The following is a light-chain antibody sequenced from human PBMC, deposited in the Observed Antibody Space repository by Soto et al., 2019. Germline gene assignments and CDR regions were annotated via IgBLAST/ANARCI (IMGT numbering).Light chain of an antibody. Sequence: IPLTQSPSSLSASVGDRVTITCRASQGISSYLAWYQQKPRKAPRLLIYAASTLQSGVPSRFSGSGSGTDFTLTISSLQPEDFATYYCQQLNSYPATFGGGTKVEIK. CDR1: QGISSY. CDR3: QQLNSYPAT. V-gene: IGKV1-9*01. J-gene: IGKJ4*01. CDR2: AAS.